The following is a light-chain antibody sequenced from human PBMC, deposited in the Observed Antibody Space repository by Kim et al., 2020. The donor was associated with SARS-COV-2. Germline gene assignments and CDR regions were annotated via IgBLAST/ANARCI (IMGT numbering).Light chain of an antibody. J-gene: IGKJ2*01. V-gene: IGKV1-NL1*01. CDR2: AAS. Sequence: SASVGDRVTITCRSSQGISRSLAWYQQKPGKAPEVLLYAASKLEDGVPARFGGSGSGTDYSLTITSLQPADFATYYCQQYYTTPYTFGQGTRLEI. CDR1: QGISRS. CDR3: QQYYTTPYT.